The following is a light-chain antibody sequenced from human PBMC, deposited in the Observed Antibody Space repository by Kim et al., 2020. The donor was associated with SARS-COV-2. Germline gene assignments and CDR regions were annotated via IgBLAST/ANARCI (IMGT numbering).Light chain of an antibody. J-gene: IGLJ2*01. V-gene: IGLV4-69*01. Sequence: LGASVKLTCTLSSGHSCYAIAWHQQQPEEGPRYLMKLSSDGSHSKGDGIPDRFSGSSSGAERYLTISSRQSEDEADYYCQTWGTVVFGGGTQLTVL. CDR3: QTWGTVV. CDR1: SGHSCYA. CDR2: LSSDGSH.